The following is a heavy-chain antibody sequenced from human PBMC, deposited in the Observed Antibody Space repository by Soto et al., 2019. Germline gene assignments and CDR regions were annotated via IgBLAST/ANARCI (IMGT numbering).Heavy chain of an antibody. CDR1: GFSVTNNY. CDR2: IYSGGGT. CDR3: ARDIACSSSSCQGDNFDI. J-gene: IGHJ3*02. V-gene: IGHV3-53*01. D-gene: IGHD2-2*01. Sequence: QLVASGGGLIQPGESLTLSCEASGFSVTNNYMYWVRQAPGKGLEWVSLIYSGGGTHYADFVNGRFIISRENSKNTLHLQMDKLRAEDTAIYYCARDIACSSSSCQGDNFDIWGRGTLFTVSP.